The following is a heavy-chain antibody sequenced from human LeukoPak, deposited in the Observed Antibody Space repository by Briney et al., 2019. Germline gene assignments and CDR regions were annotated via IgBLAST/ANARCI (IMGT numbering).Heavy chain of an antibody. CDR3: AKRDDSGGNLVDL. V-gene: IGHV4-39*02. CDR2: IYYSGST. Sequence: PLETLSLTCTVSGGSIRSGSHYWAWIRQPPGKGLEWIGRIYYSGSTYYNPSLENRVTISIDTSKNHFSLKLSSLSAADTSVYYCAKRDDSGGNLVDLWGQGTLVTVS. D-gene: IGHD3-22*01. CDR1: GGSIRSGSHY. J-gene: IGHJ4*02.